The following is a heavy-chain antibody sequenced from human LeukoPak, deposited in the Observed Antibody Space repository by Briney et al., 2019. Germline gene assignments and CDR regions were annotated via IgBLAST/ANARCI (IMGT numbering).Heavy chain of an antibody. Sequence: SETLSLTCTVSGGSISSYYWSWIRQPPGKGLEWIGYTYYSGITNYNPPLKSRVTISVDTSKSQFSLKLTSVTAADTAVYYCARDLGFCSTTSCYPWFDPWGQGTLVTVSS. CDR3: ARDLGFCSTTSCYPWFDP. D-gene: IGHD2-2*01. CDR2: TYYSGIT. J-gene: IGHJ5*02. V-gene: IGHV4-59*01. CDR1: GGSISSYY.